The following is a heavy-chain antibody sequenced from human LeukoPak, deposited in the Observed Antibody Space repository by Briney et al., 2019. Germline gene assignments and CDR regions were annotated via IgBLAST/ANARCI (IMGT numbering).Heavy chain of an antibody. J-gene: IGHJ6*02. CDR1: GFTFSDYY. V-gene: IGHV3-11*03. Sequence: GGTLRLSCAASGFTFSDYYMSWIRQAPGKGLEWVSYISSSSSYTNYADSVKGRCTISRDNAKNSLYLQMNSLRAEDTAVYYCARWSNRGLPLQTNLYYYYGMDVWGQGTTVTVSS. D-gene: IGHD1-14*01. CDR3: ARWSNRGLPLQTNLYYYYGMDV. CDR2: ISSSSSYT.